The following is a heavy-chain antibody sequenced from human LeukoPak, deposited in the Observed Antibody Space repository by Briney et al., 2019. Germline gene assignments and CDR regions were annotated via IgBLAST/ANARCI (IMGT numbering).Heavy chain of an antibody. Sequence: SGTLSLTCTVSGGSISSYYWSWIRQPPGKGLEWMGFIYHSGSTYYNPSLKSRVTMSVDRSKNHFSLKLNSVTAADTAVYYCARGYGTFDFWGQGILVTVSS. CDR1: GGSISSYY. CDR2: IYHSGST. CDR3: ARGYGTFDF. V-gene: IGHV4-59*04. D-gene: IGHD5-18*01. J-gene: IGHJ4*02.